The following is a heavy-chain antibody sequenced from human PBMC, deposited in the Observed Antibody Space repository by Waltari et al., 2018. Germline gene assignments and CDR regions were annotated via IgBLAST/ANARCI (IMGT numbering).Heavy chain of an antibody. V-gene: IGHV3-53*01. CDR3: ATVVGIQLWPGAFDI. CDR1: GLIVTSYT. Sequence: EAQLVESGGGLIQPGGSLRLSCAASGLIVTSYTMTWVRQAPGKGLEWVSVIYSSGDAYYTDSVMGRFTISRDSSRNVLYLQMNSLRVEDTAVYYCATVVGIQLWPGAFDIWGQGTMVTVSS. J-gene: IGHJ3*02. D-gene: IGHD5-18*01. CDR2: IYSSGDA.